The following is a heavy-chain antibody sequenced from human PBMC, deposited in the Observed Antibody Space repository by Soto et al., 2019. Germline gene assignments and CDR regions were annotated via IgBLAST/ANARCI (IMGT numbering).Heavy chain of an antibody. V-gene: IGHV4-34*08. D-gene: IGHD3-3*01. CDR3: AGRYYDFWSGFKFDS. CDR2: INYSGST. J-gene: IGHJ4*02. CDR1: GGTFNGYD. Sequence: SETMSLTCAVYGGTFNGYDWSWIRQKPGKGLEWIGYINYSGSTNYNPSLKSRVTISVDTSKNQFSLKLSSVTAADTAVHYCAGRYYDFWSGFKFDSWGQGTLVTVSS.